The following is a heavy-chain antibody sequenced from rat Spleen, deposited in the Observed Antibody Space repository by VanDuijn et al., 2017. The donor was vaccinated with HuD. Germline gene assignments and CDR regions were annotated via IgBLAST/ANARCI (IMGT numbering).Heavy chain of an antibody. CDR2: VNSAGST. Sequence: EVHLQESGPGLVKPSQSLSLTCSVTGYSITSSYRWNWIRRFPGNKLEWMGYVNSAGSTTYNPSLKSRISITRDTSKNQFFLQLDSVTTEDTATYYCARSPAVFFDYWGQGVMVTVSS. CDR1: GYSITSSYR. V-gene: IGHV3-3*01. CDR3: ARSPAVFFDY. D-gene: IGHD3-8*01. J-gene: IGHJ2*01.